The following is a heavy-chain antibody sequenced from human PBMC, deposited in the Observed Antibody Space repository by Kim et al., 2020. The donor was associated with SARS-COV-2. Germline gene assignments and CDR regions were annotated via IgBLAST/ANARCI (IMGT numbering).Heavy chain of an antibody. V-gene: IGHV1-18*01. CDR2: ISAYNGNT. J-gene: IGHJ6*02. CDR3: ARGAQYSGYARGSYDSGMDV. D-gene: IGHD5-12*01. CDR1: GYTFTSYG. Sequence: ASVKVSCKASGYTFTSYGISWVRQAPGQGLEWMGWISAYNGNTNYEQKLQGRGTMTTDTSTSTAYMELRSLRSDDTAVYYCARGAQYSGYARGSYDSGMDVWGQGTTVTVSS.